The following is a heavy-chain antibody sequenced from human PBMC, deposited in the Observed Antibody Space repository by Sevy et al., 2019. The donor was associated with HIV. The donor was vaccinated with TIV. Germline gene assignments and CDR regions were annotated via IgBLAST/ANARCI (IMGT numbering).Heavy chain of an antibody. V-gene: IGHV3-33*01. J-gene: IGHJ4*02. D-gene: IGHD3-22*01. CDR3: ARGGDYYDNAAYYALDS. Sequence: GGSLRLSCAATGFTFSNYAMHWVRQAPGKGMEWVAIIWSDGAYQYYGDSVKGRFTISRDNSKNTLYLQMNNVRVEDSAVYYCARGGDYYDNAAYYALDSWGQGTLVTVSS. CDR1: GFTFSNYA. CDR2: IWSDGAYQ.